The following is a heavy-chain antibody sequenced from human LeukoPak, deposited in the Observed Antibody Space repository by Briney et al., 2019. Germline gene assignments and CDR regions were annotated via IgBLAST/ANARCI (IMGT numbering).Heavy chain of an antibody. D-gene: IGHD2-8*01. V-gene: IGHV5-51*01. CDR2: NYPGDSDT. Sequence: AFLEISKKGSGSRFTSYWNGWVRPMPGKGVGWVGMNYPGDSDTSYNPSFQGQVTISADKSISPAYLQWSSLNASDTAMYYCARRSWRLMVYASGYLDYWGQGTLVTVSS. CDR3: ARRSWRLMVYASGYLDY. J-gene: IGHJ4*02. CDR1: GSRFTSYW.